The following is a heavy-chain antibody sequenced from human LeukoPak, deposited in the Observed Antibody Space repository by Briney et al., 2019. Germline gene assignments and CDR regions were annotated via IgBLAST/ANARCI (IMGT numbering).Heavy chain of an antibody. Sequence: GGSLRLSCAASGFTFSSYWMHWVRQAPGKGLVWVSHLISDGSSASYADSVKGRFTISRDNTKNILYLQMNSLRAEDTAVYYCVRDSRYCPDVWGQGTTVTVSS. D-gene: IGHD2-8*02. CDR3: VRDSRYCPDV. V-gene: IGHV3-74*01. CDR1: GFTFSSYW. J-gene: IGHJ6*02. CDR2: LISDGSSA.